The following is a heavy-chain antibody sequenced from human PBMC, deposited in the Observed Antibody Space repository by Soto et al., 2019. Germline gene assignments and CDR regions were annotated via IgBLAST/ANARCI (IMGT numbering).Heavy chain of an antibody. D-gene: IGHD2-2*02. V-gene: IGHV4-59*08. Sequence: PSETLSLTCTVSGGSISSYYWSWIRQPPGKGLEWIGYIYYSGSTNYNPSLKSRVTISVDTSKNQFSLKLSSVTAADTAVYYCARRLGPAAINWFDPWGQGTLVTVSS. CDR2: IYYSGST. CDR3: ARRLGPAAINWFDP. J-gene: IGHJ5*02. CDR1: GGSISSYY.